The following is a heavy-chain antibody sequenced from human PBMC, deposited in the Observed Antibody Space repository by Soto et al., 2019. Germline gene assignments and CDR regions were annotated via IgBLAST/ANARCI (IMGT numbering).Heavy chain of an antibody. D-gene: IGHD6-19*01. CDR2: ISYDGSNK. CDR1: GFTFSSYG. CDR3: AKGGRQWLVTSDFNY. Sequence: GGSLRLSCAASGFTFSSYGMHWVRQAPGKGLEWVAVISYDGSNKYYADSVKGRFTISRDNSKNTLYLQMTSLRAEDTAVYYCAKGGRQWLVTSDFNYWGQGALVTVSS. J-gene: IGHJ4*02. V-gene: IGHV3-30*18.